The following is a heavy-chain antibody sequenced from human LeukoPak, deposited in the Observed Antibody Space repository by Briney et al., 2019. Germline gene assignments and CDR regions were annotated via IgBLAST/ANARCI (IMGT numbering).Heavy chain of an antibody. J-gene: IGHJ4*02. CDR1: GYTFTSYY. V-gene: IGHV1-46*01. D-gene: IGHD1-26*01. Sequence: ASVKVSCKASGYTFTSYYIHWVRQAPGQGLEWMGIINPSGGSTSYAQKFQGRVTMTRDTSTGTVYMELSSLRSEDTAVYYCGRAAGATYFDYWGQGTLVTVSS. CDR3: GRAAGATYFDY. CDR2: INPSGGST.